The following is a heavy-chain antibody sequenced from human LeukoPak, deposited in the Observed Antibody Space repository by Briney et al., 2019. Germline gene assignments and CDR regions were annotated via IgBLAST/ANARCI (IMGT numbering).Heavy chain of an antibody. CDR3: ARLTYYYDSSGYYLFDY. J-gene: IGHJ4*02. V-gene: IGHV3-11*03. D-gene: IGHD3-22*01. Sequence: GGSLRLSCAASGFIFSDHYMNWIRQAPGKGLEWVSYISSSRSYTNYADSVKARFTISRDNTKNSLYLQMNSLRAEDTAVYHCARLTYYYDSSGYYLFDYWGQGTLVTVSS. CDR2: ISSSRSYT. CDR1: GFIFSDHY.